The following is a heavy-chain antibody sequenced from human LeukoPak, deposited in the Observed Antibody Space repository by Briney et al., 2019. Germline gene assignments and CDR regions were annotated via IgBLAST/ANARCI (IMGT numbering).Heavy chain of an antibody. CDR3: AREDYDILTGYQYNWFDP. J-gene: IGHJ5*02. D-gene: IGHD3-9*01. V-gene: IGHV1-8*01. Sequence: ASVKVSCKASGYTFTSYDINWARQATGQGLEWMGWMNPNSGNTGYAQKFQGRVTMTRNTSISTAYMELSSLRSEDTAVYYCAREDYDILTGYQYNWFDPWGQGTLVTVSS. CDR2: MNPNSGNT. CDR1: GYTFTSYD.